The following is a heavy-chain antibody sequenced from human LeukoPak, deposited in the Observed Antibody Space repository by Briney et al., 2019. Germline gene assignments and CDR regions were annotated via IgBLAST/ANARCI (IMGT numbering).Heavy chain of an antibody. CDR1: GGSISSGSYY. D-gene: IGHD6-19*01. CDR3: ARDRGGWNY. J-gene: IGHJ4*02. V-gene: IGHV4-61*01. Sequence: SETLSLTCTVSGGSISSGSYYWSWIRQPPGKGLEWIGYIYYSGSTNYNPSLKSRVTISVDTSKNQFSLKLSSVTAADTAVYYCARDRGGWNYWGQGTLVTVSS. CDR2: IYYSGST.